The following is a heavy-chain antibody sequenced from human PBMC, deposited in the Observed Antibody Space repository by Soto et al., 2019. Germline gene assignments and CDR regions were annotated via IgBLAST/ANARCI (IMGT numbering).Heavy chain of an antibody. CDR2: IDPNDSYS. CDR3: ALFRRDSVRVPSVPDLFDV. V-gene: IGHV5-10-1*01. CDR1: GYIFTNYW. Sequence: PGESLKISCRASGYIFTNYWISWVRQMPGKGLEWMGRIDPNDSYSNYSPSFQGHVTSSVDKSISTAYLQWSSLKASDTAMYYCALFRRDSVRVPSVPDLFDVGGQGTLVTVSS. J-gene: IGHJ3*01. D-gene: IGHD3-10*01.